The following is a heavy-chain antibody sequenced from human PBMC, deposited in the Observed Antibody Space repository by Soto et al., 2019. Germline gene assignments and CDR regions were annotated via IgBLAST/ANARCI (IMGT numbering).Heavy chain of an antibody. V-gene: IGHV4-59*08. CDR3: ARQVVGATSRLSEFDY. CDR1: GGSVSSYY. Sequence: PSETLSLTCTVSGGSVSSYYWSWIRQPPGKGLEWIGYIYYSGSTNYNPSLKSRVTISVDTSKNRFSLKLSSVTAADTAVYYCARQVVGATSRLSEFDYWGQGTLVTVSS. J-gene: IGHJ4*02. CDR2: IYYSGST. D-gene: IGHD1-26*01.